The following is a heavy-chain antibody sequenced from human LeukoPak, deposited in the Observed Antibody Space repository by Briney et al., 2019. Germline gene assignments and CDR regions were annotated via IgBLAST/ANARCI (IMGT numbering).Heavy chain of an antibody. D-gene: IGHD1-26*01. J-gene: IGHJ3*02. CDR3: ARDQVGATNNAFDI. CDR2: IYYSGST. CDR1: GGSMSSGPYS. V-gene: IGHV4-30-4*07. Sequence: PSETLSLTCTVSGGSMSSGPYSWSWIRQPPGKGLEWIGYIYYSGSTYYNPSLRSRFTLSLDTSKNQFSLKLSSVTAADTAVYYCARDQVGATNNAFDIWGQGTMATVSS.